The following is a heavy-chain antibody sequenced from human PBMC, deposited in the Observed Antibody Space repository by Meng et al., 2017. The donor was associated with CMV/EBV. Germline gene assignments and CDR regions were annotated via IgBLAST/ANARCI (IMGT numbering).Heavy chain of an antibody. J-gene: IGHJ4*02. CDR3: ARPKQEAPNWIVGAYYFDY. Sequence: SCAASGFTFNDYAMHWVRQAPGKGLEWVAVISYDGNNKYYADFVKGRFTISRDNSKNTLNLQMNSLRAEDTAVYYCARPKQEAPNWIVGAYYFDYWGRGTLVTVSS. V-gene: IGHV3-30-3*01. D-gene: IGHD1-26*01. CDR2: ISYDGNNK. CDR1: GFTFNDYA.